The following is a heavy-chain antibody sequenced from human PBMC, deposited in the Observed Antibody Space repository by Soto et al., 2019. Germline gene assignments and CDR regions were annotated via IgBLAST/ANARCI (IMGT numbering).Heavy chain of an antibody. D-gene: IGHD3-10*01. CDR2: ISYDGSNK. CDR3: AKAGEYYGSGSYYGPVFDY. Sequence: PGGSLRLSCAASGFTFSSYGMHWVRQAPGKGLEWVAVISYDGSNKYYADSVKGRFTISRDNSKNTLYLQMNSLRAEDTAVYYCAKAGEYYGSGSYYGPVFDYWGQGTLVTVSS. CDR1: GFTFSSYG. V-gene: IGHV3-30*18. J-gene: IGHJ4*02.